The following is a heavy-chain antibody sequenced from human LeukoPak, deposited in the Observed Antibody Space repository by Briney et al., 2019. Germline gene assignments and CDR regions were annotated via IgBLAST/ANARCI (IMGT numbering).Heavy chain of an antibody. CDR3: ARDSGFSGTQRGEY. CDR1: GFTFNNYA. Sequence: GGSLRLSCAASGFTFNNYAMHWVRQAPGKGLQWVAAISYDGSNKYYADSVKGRFTISRDNSKNTLYLQMHSLRAEDTAVYYCARDSGFSGTQRGEYWGEGTLVTVSS. V-gene: IGHV3-30*04. J-gene: IGHJ4*02. CDR2: ISYDGSNK. D-gene: IGHD3/OR15-3a*01.